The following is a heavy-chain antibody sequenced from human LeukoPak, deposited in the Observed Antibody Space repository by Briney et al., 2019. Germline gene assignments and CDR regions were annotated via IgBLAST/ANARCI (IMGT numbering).Heavy chain of an antibody. D-gene: IGHD2-15*01. Sequence: TGGSLRLSCAASGFTFSSYWMSWVRQAPGKGLEWVANIKQDGSEKYYVDSVKGRFTISRDNAKNSLYLQMNSLRAEDTAVYYCAGSLGVLRKYNWFDPWGQGTLVTVSS. CDR3: AGSLGVLRKYNWFDP. CDR2: IKQDGSEK. J-gene: IGHJ5*02. V-gene: IGHV3-7*01. CDR1: GFTFSSYW.